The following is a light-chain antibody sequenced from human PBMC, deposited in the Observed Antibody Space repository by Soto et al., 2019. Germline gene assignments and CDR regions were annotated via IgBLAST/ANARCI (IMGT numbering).Light chain of an antibody. Sequence: ETLMTQSADTLSVSPGERVTLSCRASQSVNSNLAWYQQKPGQAPRLLIYGASTRVTGIPARFSGSGSGTDFTLAISSLQSEDFAIYYCQQYNNWPRTFGQGTKVEI. J-gene: IGKJ1*01. CDR1: QSVNSN. CDR2: GAS. V-gene: IGKV3-15*01. CDR3: QQYNNWPRT.